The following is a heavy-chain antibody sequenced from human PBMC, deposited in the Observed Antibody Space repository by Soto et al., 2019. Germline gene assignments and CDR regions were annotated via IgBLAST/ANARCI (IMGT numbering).Heavy chain of an antibody. CDR2: INHNGST. CDR1: GGSFSGYY. J-gene: IGHJ4*02. D-gene: IGHD6-19*01. Sequence: SETLSLTCAVYGGSFSGYYWSWIRQPPGKGLEWIGEINHNGSTNYNPSLKSRVTITVDTSKNQFSLKLSSVTAADTAVYYCARSPRSGWRLGFDYWGQGTLVTVSS. V-gene: IGHV4-34*01. CDR3: ARSPRSGWRLGFDY.